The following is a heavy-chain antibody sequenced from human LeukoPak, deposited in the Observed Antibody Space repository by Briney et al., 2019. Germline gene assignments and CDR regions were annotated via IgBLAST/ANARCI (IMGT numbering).Heavy chain of an antibody. D-gene: IGHD6-13*01. V-gene: IGHV3-7*03. CDR1: GFTFSSYW. CDR2: IKHDGSEK. CDR3: ARWGHLVRQAAGDY. Sequence: GGSLRLSCAASGFTFSSYWMSWVRQAPGKGLEWVANIKHDGSEKYYVDSVKGRFTISRDNAKNSLYLQINSLRDEDTAVYYCARWGHLVRQAAGDYWGLGTLVTVSS. J-gene: IGHJ4*02.